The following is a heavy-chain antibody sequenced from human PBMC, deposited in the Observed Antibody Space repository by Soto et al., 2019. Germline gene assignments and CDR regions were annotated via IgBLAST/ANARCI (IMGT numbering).Heavy chain of an antibody. CDR2: ISGSGDNT. CDR1: RFTFSVYG. V-gene: IGHV3-23*01. D-gene: IGHD1-26*01. Sequence: GGSLRISWEASRFTFSVYGIIWVRQAPGKGLEWVSGISGSGDNTYYAESVKGRFTISRINSKHTLFLQMNGLRDEDTALYYCVISGTRFKNTYYSEYFEDWAQGALVTVSP. J-gene: IGHJ4*02. CDR3: VISGTRFKNTYYSEYFED.